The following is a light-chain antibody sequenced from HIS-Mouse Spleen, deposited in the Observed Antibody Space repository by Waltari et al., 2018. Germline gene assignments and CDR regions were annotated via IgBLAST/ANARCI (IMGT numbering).Light chain of an antibody. CDR2: EGS. CDR1: SSYVGSFNL. Sequence: QSALTQPASVSGSPGQSIPISCTGTSSYVGSFNLVPWYQQHPGKAPHPMIYEGSKRPSGVSNRFSGSKSGNTASLTISGLQAEDEADYYCCSYAGSSTWVFGGGTKLTVL. J-gene: IGLJ3*02. V-gene: IGLV2-23*01. CDR3: CSYAGSSTWV.